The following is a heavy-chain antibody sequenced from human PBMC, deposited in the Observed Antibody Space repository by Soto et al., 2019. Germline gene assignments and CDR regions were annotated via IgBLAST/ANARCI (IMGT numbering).Heavy chain of an antibody. V-gene: IGHV3-23*01. Sequence: PGGSLRLSCAASGFTFSSYAMSWVRQAPGKGPEWVSAISGNGSRKYYADSVKGRFTISRDNAKNSLYLQMDSLRVEDTALYYCFNVAFGYWGRGTLVTVSS. CDR1: GFTFSSYA. J-gene: IGHJ4*02. CDR2: ISGNGSRK. CDR3: FNVAFGY.